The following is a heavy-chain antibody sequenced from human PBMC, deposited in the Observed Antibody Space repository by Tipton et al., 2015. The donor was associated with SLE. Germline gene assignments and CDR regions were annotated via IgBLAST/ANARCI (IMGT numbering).Heavy chain of an antibody. V-gene: IGHV3-23*05. CDR1: GFTFSTYA. CDR3: VRGASIGYYYFDY. CDR2: IDTTGGYR. Sequence: GSLRLSCTVSGFTFSTYALRWVRQAPGRGLEWVSGIDTTGGYRYYLDSVKGRFTISRDNSRNTVYLQMNSLRAEDTAVYYCVRGASIGYYYFDYWGLGTLVTVSS. J-gene: IGHJ4*02. D-gene: IGHD2-15*01.